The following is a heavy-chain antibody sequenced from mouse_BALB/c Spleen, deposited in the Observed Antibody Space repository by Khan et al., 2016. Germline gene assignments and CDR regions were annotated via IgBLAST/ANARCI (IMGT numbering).Heavy chain of an antibody. D-gene: IGHD1-2*01. CDR2: IFPGSGST. CDR3: ARAYYGYFAMDY. Sequence: QVQLQQSGTELPRPGASVKLSCKASGYTFTDYYVNWVKQRTGQGLEWIGEIFPGSGSTYYNEKFKGKATLTADKSSSTAYMQLSSLTSEDSAVDFCARAYYGYFAMDYWGHGTAVTVSA. V-gene: IGHV1-77*01. J-gene: IGHJ4*01. CDR1: GYTFTDYY.